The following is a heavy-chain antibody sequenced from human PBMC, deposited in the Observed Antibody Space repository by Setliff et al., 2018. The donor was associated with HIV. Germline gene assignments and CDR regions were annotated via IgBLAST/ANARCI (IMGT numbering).Heavy chain of an antibody. Sequence: GASVKVSCKASGYTFTSYYIHWVRQAPGQGLEWMGWINPNSGGTKYAQKFQGRVTMTRDTSISTVYMELSSLTSDDTAVYFCAGRLGYNLDDPYWGQGTLVTVSS. CDR2: INPNSGGT. D-gene: IGHD3-16*01. J-gene: IGHJ4*02. CDR1: GYTFTSYY. CDR3: AGRLGYNLDDPY. V-gene: IGHV1-2*02.